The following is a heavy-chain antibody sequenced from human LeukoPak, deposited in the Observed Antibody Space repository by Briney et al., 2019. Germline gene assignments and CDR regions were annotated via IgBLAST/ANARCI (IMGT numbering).Heavy chain of an antibody. CDR2: INHSGST. CDR1: GFTFSDYY. J-gene: IGHJ5*02. V-gene: IGHV4-34*01. Sequence: GSLRLSCAASGFTFSDYYMSWIRQPPGKGLEWIGEINHSGSTNYNPSLKSRVTISVDTSKNQFSLKLSSVTAADTAVYYCARGRKPRWIAVTAVNWFDPWGQGTLVTVSS. CDR3: ARGRKPRWIAVTAVNWFDP. D-gene: IGHD2-21*02.